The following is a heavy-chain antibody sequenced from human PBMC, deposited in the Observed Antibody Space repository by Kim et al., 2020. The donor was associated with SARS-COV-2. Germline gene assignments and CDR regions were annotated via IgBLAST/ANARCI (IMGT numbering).Heavy chain of an antibody. CDR2: INAHRGDT. CDR3: ERDVVVDGDSQSYFDL. J-gene: IGHJ2*01. CDR1: GYSFTGYY. V-gene: IGHV1-2*02. Sequence: ASVKVSCEASGYSFTGYYIHWMRKAPGQGLEWMGWINAHRGDTKNAQKFQGRITMTRDTSINTVYVELSGLRADDTALYYCERDVVVDGDSQSYFDLWGRGTIDTVS. D-gene: IGHD2-15*01.